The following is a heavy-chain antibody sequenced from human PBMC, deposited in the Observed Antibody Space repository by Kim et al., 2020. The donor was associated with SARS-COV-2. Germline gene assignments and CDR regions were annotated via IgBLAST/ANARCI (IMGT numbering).Heavy chain of an antibody. J-gene: IGHJ5*02. CDR1: GGSISSLSW. CDR2: ISHRGSP. Sequence: SETLSLTCAVSGGSISSLSWWSWVRQAPGKGLEWIGEISHRGSPNYRPSLKSRMTISIDSSKNQFSLKLTSVTAADTAIYFCAGFSADMMSMMWGRGGWFDPWSQGTLVTVSS. D-gene: IGHD3-16*01. CDR3: AGFSADMMSMMWGRGGWFDP. V-gene: IGHV4-4*02.